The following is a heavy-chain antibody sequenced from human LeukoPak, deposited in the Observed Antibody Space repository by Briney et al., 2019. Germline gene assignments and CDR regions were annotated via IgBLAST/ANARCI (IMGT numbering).Heavy chain of an antibody. D-gene: IGHD2-2*01. CDR3: ARSRARVVVPAAIYYYYGMDV. CDR1: GGTFSSYA. Sequence: VASVKVSCKASGGTFSSYAISWVRQAPGQGLEWMGGIIPIFGTANYAQKFQGRVTITADESTSTAYMELSSLRSEDTAVYYCARSRARVVVPAAIYYYYGMDVWGQGTTVTVSS. V-gene: IGHV1-69*13. J-gene: IGHJ6*02. CDR2: IIPIFGTA.